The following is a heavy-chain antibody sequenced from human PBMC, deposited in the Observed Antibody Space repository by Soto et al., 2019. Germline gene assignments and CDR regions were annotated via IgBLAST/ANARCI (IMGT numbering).Heavy chain of an antibody. V-gene: IGHV4-39*01. CDR2: IYSSENS. CDR1: GGSVSSNSYS. CDR3: ARLNGYCVSTNYHGNYGMDV. D-gene: IGHD2-2*03. Sequence: SETLSLTCTVSGGSVSSNSYSWGWIRQPPGKGLEWIGTIYSSENSYYNPSLLSRVTISVDTSKNEFSLRLSSVTAADTAVYYCARLNGYCVSTNYHGNYGMDVWGQGTTVT. J-gene: IGHJ6*02.